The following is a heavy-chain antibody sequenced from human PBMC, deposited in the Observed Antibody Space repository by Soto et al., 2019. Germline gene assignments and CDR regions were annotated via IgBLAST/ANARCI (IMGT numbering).Heavy chain of an antibody. Sequence: ASVKVSCKASGGSLSNYGISWVRQAPGQGLEWMGGIIPVFGTANYAQKFQGRFTITADESTNIVYMDVTSLRSEDTAVYYCARGDATKIVVTTYYAMDVWGQGTTVTASS. V-gene: IGHV1-69*13. J-gene: IGHJ6*02. D-gene: IGHD4-17*01. CDR1: GGSLSNYG. CDR3: ARGDATKIVVTTYYAMDV. CDR2: IIPVFGTA.